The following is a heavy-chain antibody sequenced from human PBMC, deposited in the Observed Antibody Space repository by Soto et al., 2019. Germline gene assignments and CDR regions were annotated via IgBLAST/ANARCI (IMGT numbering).Heavy chain of an antibody. CDR2: IIPIFPTP. CDR1: GGTFGNFA. D-gene: IGHD5-12*01. CDR3: ERDQDLLQLGGHYYYSMDV. J-gene: IGHJ6*02. V-gene: IGHV1-69*12. Sequence: QVQLVQSGAEVKKPGSSVTVSCKASGGTFGNFAISWVRQVPGQALEWMGGIIPIFPTPDYAHKFQGRDTITAHESTNTAYMELTRLRSDDTAIYFCERDQDLLQLGGHYYYSMDVWGQGTTVTVSS.